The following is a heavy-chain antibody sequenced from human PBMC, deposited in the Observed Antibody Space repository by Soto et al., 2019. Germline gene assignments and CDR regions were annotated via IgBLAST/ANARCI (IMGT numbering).Heavy chain of an antibody. CDR1: GFTFSNYA. V-gene: IGHV3-23*01. Sequence: EAQLLESGGGLVQPGGSLRLSCAASGFTFSNYAMSWVRQAPGKGLEWVSGISGNGGSTFYADSVRGRFTISRDKSKNTLHLQMNSLRAEDTAVYYCAKDLSPDMGYYYSGAFDLWGQGTMVTVSS. D-gene: IGHD3-10*01. J-gene: IGHJ3*01. CDR2: ISGNGGST. CDR3: AKDLSPDMGYYYSGAFDL.